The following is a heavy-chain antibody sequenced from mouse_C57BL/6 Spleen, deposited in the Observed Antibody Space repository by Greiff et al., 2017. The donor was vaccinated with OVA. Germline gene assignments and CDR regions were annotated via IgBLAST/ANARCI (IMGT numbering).Heavy chain of an antibody. CDR3: AREKGYSNYGYFDV. Sequence: VQLQQSGPELVKPGASVKIPCKASGYTFTDYNMDWVKQSHGKSLEWIGDINPNNGGTIYNQKFKGKATLTVDKSSSKAYMELRSLTSEDTAVYYCAREKGYSNYGYFDVWGTGTTVTVSS. V-gene: IGHV1-18*01. CDR2: INPNNGGT. J-gene: IGHJ1*03. D-gene: IGHD2-5*01. CDR1: GYTFTDYN.